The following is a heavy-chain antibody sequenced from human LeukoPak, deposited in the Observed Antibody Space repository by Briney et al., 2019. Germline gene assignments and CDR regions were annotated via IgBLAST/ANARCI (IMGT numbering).Heavy chain of an antibody. CDR2: VKSKYDGGTT. CDR1: GFLFSNAL. CDR3: NTGGYYFDY. V-gene: IGHV3-15*01. J-gene: IGHJ4*02. Sequence: GGSLRLSCAGSGFLFSNALMNWVRQAPGKGLEWVGRVKSKYDGGTTDYAAHAKGRFTISRDDSKNTVYLQMNSLKTEDTAVYYCNTGGYYFDYWGQGTLVTVSS.